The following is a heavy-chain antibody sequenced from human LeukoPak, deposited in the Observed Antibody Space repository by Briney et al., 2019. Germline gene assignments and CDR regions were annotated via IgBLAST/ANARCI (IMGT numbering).Heavy chain of an antibody. V-gene: IGHV4-39*07. Sequence: SETLSLTCTVSGVSISNGNYYWGWLRQPPGKGLEWLGSIFYSGTTYYNPSLESRVTISLDTSKNQVSLKLSSVTAADTAVYCCAREVVYGGDYFLNWFDPWGLGTLVTVSS. J-gene: IGHJ5*02. D-gene: IGHD4-23*01. CDR3: AREVVYGGDYFLNWFDP. CDR2: IFYSGTT. CDR1: GVSISNGNYY.